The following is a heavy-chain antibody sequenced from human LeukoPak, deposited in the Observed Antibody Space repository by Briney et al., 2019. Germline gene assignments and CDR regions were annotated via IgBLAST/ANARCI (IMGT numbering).Heavy chain of an antibody. CDR2: ISAYNGNT. D-gene: IGHD2-2*01. CDR1: GYTFTSYG. J-gene: IGHJ5*02. Sequence: GASVKVSCKASGYTFTSYGISWVRQAPGQGLEWMGWISAYNGNTNYAQKLQGRVTMTTDTSTSTAYMELRSLRSDDTAVYYCARDEGYCSGTSCYSPYNWFDPWGQGTLVTVSS. V-gene: IGHV1-18*01. CDR3: ARDEGYCSGTSCYSPYNWFDP.